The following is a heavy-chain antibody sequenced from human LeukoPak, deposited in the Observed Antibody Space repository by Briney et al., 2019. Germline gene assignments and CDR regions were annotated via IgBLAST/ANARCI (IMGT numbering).Heavy chain of an antibody. D-gene: IGHD3-3*01. CDR3: ASTVLGGFGADY. CDR2: INPNSGGT. V-gene: IGHV1-2*02. J-gene: IGHJ4*02. Sequence: ASVKVSCEASGGTFNTYAISWVRQAPGQGLEWMGWINPNSGGTNYAQKFQGRVTMTRDTSISTAYMELSRLRSDDTAVYYCASTVLGGFGADYWGQGTLVTVSS. CDR1: GGTFNTYA.